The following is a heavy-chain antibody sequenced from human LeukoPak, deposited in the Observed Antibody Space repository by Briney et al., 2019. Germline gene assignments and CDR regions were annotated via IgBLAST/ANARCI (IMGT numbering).Heavy chain of an antibody. V-gene: IGHV3-30*18. CDR1: GFTFSSYG. J-gene: IGHJ6*02. Sequence: PGGSLRLSCAASGFTFSSYGMHWVRQAPGKGLEWVAVISYDGSNKYYADSVKGRFTNSRDNSKNTLYLQMNSLRAEDTAVYYCAKVFTGSEGYYDFWSGPYYYYGMDVWGQGTTVTVSS. D-gene: IGHD3-3*01. CDR2: ISYDGSNK. CDR3: AKVFTGSEGYYDFWSGPYYYYGMDV.